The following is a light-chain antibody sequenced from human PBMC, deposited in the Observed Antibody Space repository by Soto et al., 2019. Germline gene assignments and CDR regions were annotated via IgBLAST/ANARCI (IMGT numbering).Light chain of an antibody. V-gene: IGLV3-21*04. CDR3: QVWDSGSSHVV. J-gene: IGLJ2*01. Sequence: SYELTQPPSVSVAPGKTASISCGGNDIGSKGVHWYQQKPGQAPVLVIYSDADLPPVIPERFSGSNSANLATLTITRVEAGDEADYYCQVWDSGSSHVVFGGVPKVTVL. CDR2: SDA. CDR1: DIGSKG.